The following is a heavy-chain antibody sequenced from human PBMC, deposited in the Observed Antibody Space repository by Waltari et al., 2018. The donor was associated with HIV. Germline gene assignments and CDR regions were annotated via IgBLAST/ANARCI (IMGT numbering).Heavy chain of an antibody. Sequence: EVQLVESVGGLVKPGGSLRLPCAASGFPFSRFWMTWVRQAPGKGLEWVANIKQDGSEKHYVDSVKGRFTISRDNAKKSLYLQMNSLRAEDTAVYYCARMGLMMYAIGAFDIWGQGTMVTVSS. CDR3: ARMGLMMYAIGAFDI. V-gene: IGHV3-7*01. J-gene: IGHJ3*02. CDR2: IKQDGSEK. CDR1: GFPFSRFW. D-gene: IGHD2-8*01.